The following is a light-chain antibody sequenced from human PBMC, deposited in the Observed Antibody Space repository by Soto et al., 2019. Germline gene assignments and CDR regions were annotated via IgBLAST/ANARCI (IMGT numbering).Light chain of an antibody. V-gene: IGKV3-20*01. J-gene: IGKJ2*01. CDR2: GAS. Sequence: ESVLTQSPGTLSLSPGERATLSCRASQSVSSNYLAWYQQKPGQAPRLLISGASSRATGVPDRFSGTGSGTDFTLAISGLEPDDFAVYYRQLYGNSPLFTFGRGTRLEI. CDR3: QLYGNSPLFT. CDR1: QSVSSNY.